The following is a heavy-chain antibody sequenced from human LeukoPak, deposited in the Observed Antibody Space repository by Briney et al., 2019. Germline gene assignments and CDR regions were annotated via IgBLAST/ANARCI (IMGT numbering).Heavy chain of an antibody. V-gene: IGHV4-61*02. CDR1: GGSISSGSYY. Sequence: SETLSLTCTVSGGSISSGSYYWSWIRQPAGKGLEWIGRIYTSGSTNYNPSLKSRVTISVDTSKNQFSLKLSSVTAADTAVYYCARVPRFGVALPPDHWGQGTLVTVSS. D-gene: IGHD3-3*01. CDR3: ARVPRFGVALPPDH. CDR2: IYTSGST. J-gene: IGHJ4*02.